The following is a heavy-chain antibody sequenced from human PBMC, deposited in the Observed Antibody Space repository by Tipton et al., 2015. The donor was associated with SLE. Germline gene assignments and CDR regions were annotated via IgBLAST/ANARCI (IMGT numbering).Heavy chain of an antibody. CDR3: AKENYARGMDV. Sequence: SLRLSCAASGFTFSNYWMSWVRQAPGKGLEWVAVISYDGSNKYYADSVKGRFTISRDNSKNTLYLQMNSLRAEDMALYYCAKENYARGMDVWGQGTTVTVSS. CDR1: GFTFSNYW. J-gene: IGHJ6*02. V-gene: IGHV3-30*18. D-gene: IGHD2-2*01. CDR2: ISYDGSNK.